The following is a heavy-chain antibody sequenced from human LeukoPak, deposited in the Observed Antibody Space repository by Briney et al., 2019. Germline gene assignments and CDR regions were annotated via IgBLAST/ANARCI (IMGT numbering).Heavy chain of an antibody. CDR2: IYHSGST. CDR3: ASTMVRGDHIPRYYFDY. D-gene: IGHD3-10*01. V-gene: IGHV4-4*02. J-gene: IGHJ4*02. CDR1: GASISSNNW. Sequence: SETLSLTCAVSGASISSNNWWWSWVRQPPGKGLEWIGEIYHSGSTNYNPSLKSRVTMSVDKSKNQFSLKLSSVTAADTAVYYCASTMVRGDHIPRYYFDYWGQGTLVTVSS.